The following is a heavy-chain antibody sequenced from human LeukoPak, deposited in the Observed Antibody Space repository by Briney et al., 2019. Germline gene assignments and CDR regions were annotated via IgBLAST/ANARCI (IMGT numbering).Heavy chain of an antibody. CDR3: ARGGGMTAVHGDLDY. V-gene: IGHV4-59*01. CDR1: GASITSNF. D-gene: IGHD4-17*01. CDR2: MYYSGST. Sequence: SETLSLTCTVSGASITSNFWSWVRQPPGEGLEWIGYMYYSGSTKYNPSLKSRVTISVDTSKNQFSLKLTPVTAADTAVYYCARGGGMTAVHGDLDYWGQGTLVTVSS. J-gene: IGHJ4*02.